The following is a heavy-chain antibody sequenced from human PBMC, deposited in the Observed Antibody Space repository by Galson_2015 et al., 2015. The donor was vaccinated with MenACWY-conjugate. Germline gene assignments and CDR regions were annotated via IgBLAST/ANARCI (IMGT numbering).Heavy chain of an antibody. J-gene: IGHJ4*02. Sequence: ETLSLTCTVSGYSISGGYYWGWIRQTPGKGLEWIGSLHHEGYTYISPSLKSRATMSLDTSKNQVSLTLSSVTAADTAMYFCARGGINVGLMMSCIHWGQGTLVAVSS. V-gene: IGHV4-38-2*02. CDR1: GYSISGGYY. D-gene: IGHD3-16*01. CDR3: ARGGINVGLMMSCIH. CDR2: LHHEGYT.